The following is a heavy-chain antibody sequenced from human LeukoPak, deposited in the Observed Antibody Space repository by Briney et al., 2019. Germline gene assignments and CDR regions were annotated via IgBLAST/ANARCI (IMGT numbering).Heavy chain of an antibody. J-gene: IGHJ6*02. CDR3: ASRIAAAGTFYYGMDV. CDR2: INHSGST. Sequence: SETLSLTCAVYGGSFSGYYWSLIRQPPGKGLEWIGEINHSGSTNYNPSLKSRVTISVDTSKNQFSLKLSSVTAADTAVYYCASRIAAAGTFYYGMDVWGQGTTVTVSS. V-gene: IGHV4-34*01. D-gene: IGHD6-13*01. CDR1: GGSFSGYY.